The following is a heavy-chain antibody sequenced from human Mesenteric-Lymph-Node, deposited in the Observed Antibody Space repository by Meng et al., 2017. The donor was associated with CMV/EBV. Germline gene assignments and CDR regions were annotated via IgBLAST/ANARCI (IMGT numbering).Heavy chain of an antibody. J-gene: IGHJ4*02. CDR1: GFTFSSYA. CDR3: ARGYCSSISCLFDY. CDR2: ISGSGSTT. Sequence: GGSLRLSCAASGFTFSSYAMSWVRQAPGKGLEWVSAISGSGSTTYYADSVKGRFTMSRDNSKNTLYLQMNSLRAEDTAVYYCARGYCSSISCLFDYWGQGTLVTVSS. D-gene: IGHD2-2*01. V-gene: IGHV3-23*01.